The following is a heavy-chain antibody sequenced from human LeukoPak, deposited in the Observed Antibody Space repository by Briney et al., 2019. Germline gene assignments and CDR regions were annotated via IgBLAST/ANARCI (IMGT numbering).Heavy chain of an antibody. V-gene: IGHV4-4*07. CDR3: ARGYCSSTSCLRAGYYYYYYYMDV. D-gene: IGHD2-2*01. CDR1: GGSISSYY. J-gene: IGHJ6*03. Sequence: SETLSLTCTVSGGSISSYYWSWIRQPAGKGLEWIGRIYTSGSTNYNPSLKSRVTISVDKSKNQFSLKLSSVTAAGTAVYYCARGYCSSTSCLRAGYYYYYYYMDVWGKGTTVTVSS. CDR2: IYTSGST.